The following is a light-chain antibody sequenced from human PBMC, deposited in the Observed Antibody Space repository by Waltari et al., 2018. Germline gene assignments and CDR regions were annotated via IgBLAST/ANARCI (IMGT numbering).Light chain of an antibody. Sequence: QSVLTQPPSASGTPGQRVTISCSGSSSNIGSNYVYWYQQLPGTAPKHLIYRNKPRPAGVPDRFSGSKYGTTASLAISGLRSEDEAIYYCASWDDSHYVFGTGTKVTVL. CDR1: SSNIGSNY. CDR2: RNK. V-gene: IGLV1-47*01. CDR3: ASWDDSHYV. J-gene: IGLJ1*01.